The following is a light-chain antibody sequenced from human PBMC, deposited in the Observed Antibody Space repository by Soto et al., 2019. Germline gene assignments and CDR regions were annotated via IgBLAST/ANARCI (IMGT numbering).Light chain of an antibody. Sequence: EIVLTQSPGTLSLSPGERATLSCRASQSVSSSYLAWYQQKPGKAPRLLIYGASSRATGIPDRFSGSGSGTDFTLTISRLEPEDFAVDYGQQYGSSPWTFGQGTKVEIK. CDR3: QQYGSSPWT. J-gene: IGKJ1*01. CDR2: GAS. CDR1: QSVSSSY. V-gene: IGKV3-20*01.